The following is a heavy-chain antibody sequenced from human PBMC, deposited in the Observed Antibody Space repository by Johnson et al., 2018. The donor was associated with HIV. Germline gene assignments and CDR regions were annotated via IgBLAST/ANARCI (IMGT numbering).Heavy chain of an antibody. CDR3: ARVMSSGYFFDAFDI. CDR2: IKWNGGST. CDR1: GFTFDDYG. J-gene: IGHJ3*02. V-gene: IGHV3-20*04. D-gene: IGHD3-22*01. Sequence: VQLVESGGGVVRPGGSLRLSCAASGFTFDDYGMNWVRQVPGKGLEWVSGIKWNGGSTGYADSVTGRFTISSDNAKNSLYLQMGSLGAEDTSLYYCARVMSSGYFFDAFDIWGQGTMVTVSS.